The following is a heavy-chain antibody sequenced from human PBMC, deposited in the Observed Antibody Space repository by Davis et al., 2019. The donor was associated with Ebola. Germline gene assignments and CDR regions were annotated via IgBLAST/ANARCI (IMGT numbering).Heavy chain of an antibody. CDR2: INHSERT. Sequence: MPSETLSLTCAVYGGSFSGYYWSWIRQAPGKGLEWIGEINHSERTKYNPSLKSRVTISVDTSKNHFSLELNSVTAADTAVYYCAIQIMGRTRVFDYWGQGALVTVSS. J-gene: IGHJ4*02. D-gene: IGHD1-26*01. CDR3: AIQIMGRTRVFDY. CDR1: GGSFSGYY. V-gene: IGHV4-34*01.